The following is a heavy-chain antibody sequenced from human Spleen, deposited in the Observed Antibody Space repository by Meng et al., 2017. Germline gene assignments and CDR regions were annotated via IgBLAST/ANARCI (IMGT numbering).Heavy chain of an antibody. J-gene: IGHJ5*02. V-gene: IGHV3-30*04. Sequence: SLKISCAASGFTFSTYAMHWVRQAPGKGLEWVAVTSHDEKYKYYADSVKGRFTISRDNSNNILYLQMNGLRPEDTAVYYCARRQVPPSMPDLWGQGTLVTVSS. CDR3: ARRQVPPSMPDL. CDR1: GFTFSTYA. D-gene: IGHD2-2*01. CDR2: TSHDEKYK.